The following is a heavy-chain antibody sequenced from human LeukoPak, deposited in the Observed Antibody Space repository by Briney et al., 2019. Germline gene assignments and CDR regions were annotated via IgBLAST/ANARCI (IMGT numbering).Heavy chain of an antibody. CDR1: GASISSYY. V-gene: IGHV4-4*09. J-gene: IGHJ6*03. CDR2: IYTSGST. CDR3: ARRAHSSWGAHFYYYMDV. D-gene: IGHD6-13*01. Sequence: SETLSPTCPVAGASISSYYWSWIRQPPGKGLGWIGYIYTSGSTNYTPSLKSRVTISVDTSKDQFSLKLSSVTAADTAVYYCARRAHSSWGAHFYYYMDVWGKGTTVTVS.